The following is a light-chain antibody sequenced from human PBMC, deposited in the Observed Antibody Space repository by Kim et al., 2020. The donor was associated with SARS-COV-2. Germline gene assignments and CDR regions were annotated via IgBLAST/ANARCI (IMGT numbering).Light chain of an antibody. V-gene: IGLV2-11*01. Sequence: QSALTQPRSVSGSPGQSVTISCTGTNNDVGAYTYVSWYQQHPGKAPKLMIYDVNKRPSGVPDRFSGSKSGNMASLTISGLQAEDEADYYCCSYAGSYTYVFGTGTKVTVL. CDR1: NNDVGAYTY. CDR2: DVN. CDR3: CSYAGSYTYV. J-gene: IGLJ1*01.